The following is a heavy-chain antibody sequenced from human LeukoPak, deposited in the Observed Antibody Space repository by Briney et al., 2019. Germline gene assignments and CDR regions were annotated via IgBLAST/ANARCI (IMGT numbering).Heavy chain of an antibody. CDR1: GFTFSSSW. CDR2: INTDGTST. Sequence: PGGSLRLSCAASGFTFSSSWMHWVRRSPGKGLIWASRINTDGTSTNYADSVKGRFTISRDNAQNSLYLQMNSLRAEDTAIYYCVRDRGTYRPIDYWGQGTLVTVSS. D-gene: IGHD1-26*01. V-gene: IGHV3-74*01. CDR3: VRDRGTYRPIDY. J-gene: IGHJ4*02.